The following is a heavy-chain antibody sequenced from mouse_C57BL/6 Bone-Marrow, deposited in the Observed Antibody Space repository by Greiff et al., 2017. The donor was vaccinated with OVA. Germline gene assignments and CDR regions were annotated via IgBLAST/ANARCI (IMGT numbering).Heavy chain of an antibody. CDR3: AIYYGSSYWYFDV. V-gene: IGHV1-53*01. CDR2: IYPRDGST. J-gene: IGHJ1*03. D-gene: IGHD1-1*01. CDR1: GYTFTSYW. Sequence: QVQLQQPGAELVKPGASVKLSCKASGYTFTSYWMHWVKQRPGRGLEWIGYIYPRDGSTKYNEKFKGKATLTADKSSSTAYMQLNSLTSEDSAVYFCAIYYGSSYWYFDVWGTGTTVTVSS.